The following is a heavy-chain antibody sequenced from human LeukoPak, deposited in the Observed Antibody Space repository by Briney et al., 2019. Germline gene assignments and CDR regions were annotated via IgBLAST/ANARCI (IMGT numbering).Heavy chain of an antibody. V-gene: IGHV1-2*02. D-gene: IGHD3-10*01. CDR3: ARIGDGSGSYAFDI. CDR2: INPNSGGT. J-gene: IGHJ3*02. CDR1: GYTLTELS. Sequence: ASVKVSCKVSGYTLTELSMHWVRQAPGKGLEWMGWINPNSGGTNYAQKFQGRVTMTRDTSISTAYMELSRLRSDDTAVYYCARIGDGSGSYAFDIWGQGTMVTVSS.